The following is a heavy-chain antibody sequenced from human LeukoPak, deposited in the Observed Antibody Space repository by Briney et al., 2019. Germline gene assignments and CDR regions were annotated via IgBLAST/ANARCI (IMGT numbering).Heavy chain of an antibody. CDR1: GYTFTGNY. J-gene: IGHJ4*02. CDR3: ARGAVGMLGPNNPFDY. Sequence: ASVTVSCKASGYTFTGNYLHWVRQAPGQGLEWMGWINTNTGGTSYAQTFLGRVTMTRDTSISTAYLELVSLRSDDTAVYYCARGAVGMLGPNNPFDYWGQGTLVTLSS. CDR2: INTNTGGT. V-gene: IGHV1-2*02. D-gene: IGHD1-26*01.